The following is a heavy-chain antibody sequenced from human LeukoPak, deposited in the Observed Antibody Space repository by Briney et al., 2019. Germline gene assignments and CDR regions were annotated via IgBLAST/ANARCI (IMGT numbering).Heavy chain of an antibody. CDR2: IYYSGST. V-gene: IGHV4-39*01. D-gene: IGHD3-9*01. Sequence: PSETLSLTCTVSGGSISSSSYYWGWIRQPPGKGLEWIGSIYYSGSTYYNPSLKSRVTISVDTSKNQFSLKLSSVTAADTAVYYCARLDILTGSGIDYWGQGTLVTVSS. J-gene: IGHJ4*02. CDR3: ARLDILTGSGIDY. CDR1: GGSISSSSYY.